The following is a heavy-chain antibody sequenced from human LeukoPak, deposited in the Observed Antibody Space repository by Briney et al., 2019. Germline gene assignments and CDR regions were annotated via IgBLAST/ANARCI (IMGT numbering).Heavy chain of an antibody. CDR3: AKVDATYGSGSYYPWVY. CDR2: ISGSGGST. CDR1: GFTFSSYA. D-gene: IGHD3-10*01. V-gene: IGHV3-23*01. J-gene: IGHJ4*02. Sequence: GGSLRLSCAASGFTFSSYAMSWVRQAPGKGLEWVSAISGSGGSTYYADSVKGRFTISRDNSENTLYLQMNTLRAEDTAVYYCAKVDATYGSGSYYPWVYWGQGTLVTVSS.